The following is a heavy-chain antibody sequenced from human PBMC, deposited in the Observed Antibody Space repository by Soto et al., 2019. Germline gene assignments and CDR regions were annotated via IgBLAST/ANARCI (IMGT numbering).Heavy chain of an antibody. CDR3: ASYIPGVRYYGMDV. D-gene: IGHD2-2*01. J-gene: IGHJ6*02. Sequence: EVQLLESGGGLAQPVGCLRLSGAVSGFTLSRYAMKWVRQAPGKGLEWVSLIGERGTHTYYADSVKGRITIYRENSGNTLFLEMYRLRAEDTAVYYCASYIPGVRYYGMDVWGQGTTVTVSS. CDR1: GFTLSRYA. V-gene: IGHV3-23*01. CDR2: IGERGTHT.